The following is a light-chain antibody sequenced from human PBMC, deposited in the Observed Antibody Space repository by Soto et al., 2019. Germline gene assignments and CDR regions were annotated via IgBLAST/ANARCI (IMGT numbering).Light chain of an antibody. CDR2: GAS. J-gene: IGKJ1*01. CDR1: QSVSSN. V-gene: IGKV3-15*01. CDR3: QQYTNWPRT. Sequence: EIVMAQSPATLSVSPGERATLSCRASQSVSSNLAWYQQKPGQAPRLLIYGASTRATGIPARFSGRGSGTEFTLTISSLQSEDFAVYYCQQYTNWPRTFGQGTKVEIK.